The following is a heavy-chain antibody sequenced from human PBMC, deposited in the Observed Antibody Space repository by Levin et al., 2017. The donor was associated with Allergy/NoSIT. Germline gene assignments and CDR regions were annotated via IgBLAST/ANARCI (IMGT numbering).Heavy chain of an antibody. CDR1: GFTFNSYE. D-gene: IGHD3-3*01. J-gene: IGHJ4*02. V-gene: IGHV3-48*03. CDR3: ARQLGNFWSGYNYFDY. Sequence: PGGSLRLSCAASGFTFNSYEMNWVRRAPGKGLEWVSYISSTGSTIYSADSVKGRFTISRDNAKNSLYLHMNSLRAEDTAVYYCARQLGNFWSGYNYFDYWGQGTLVTVSS. CDR2: ISSTGSTI.